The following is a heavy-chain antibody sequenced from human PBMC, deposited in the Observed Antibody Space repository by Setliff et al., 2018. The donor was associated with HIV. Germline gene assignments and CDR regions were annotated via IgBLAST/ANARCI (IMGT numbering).Heavy chain of an antibody. CDR1: GFTFGDYA. J-gene: IGHJ5*02. CDR2: IRSKAYGGTT. D-gene: IGHD1-1*01. Sequence: PGGSLRLSCTASGFTFGDYAMNWVRQAPGKGLEWVGFIRSKAYGGTTEYAASVKGRFTISRDDSKSIAYLQMTSLTPEDTAVYYCTRRWNSNWFDPWGQGILVTVSS. V-gene: IGHV3-49*04. CDR3: TRRWNSNWFDP.